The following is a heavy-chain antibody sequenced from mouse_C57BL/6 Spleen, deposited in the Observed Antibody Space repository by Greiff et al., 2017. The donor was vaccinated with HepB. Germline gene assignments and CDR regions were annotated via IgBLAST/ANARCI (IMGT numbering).Heavy chain of an antibody. J-gene: IGHJ2*01. CDR3: ARDDYYGSRDYFDY. Sequence: EVQLQESGPGLVKPSQSLSLTCSVTGYSITSGYYWNWIRQFPGNKLEWMGYISYDGSNNYNPSLKNRISITRDTSKNQFFLKLNSVTTEDTATYYCARDDYYGSRDYFDYWGQGTTLTVSS. CDR2: ISYDGSN. CDR1: GYSITSGYY. D-gene: IGHD1-1*01. V-gene: IGHV3-6*01.